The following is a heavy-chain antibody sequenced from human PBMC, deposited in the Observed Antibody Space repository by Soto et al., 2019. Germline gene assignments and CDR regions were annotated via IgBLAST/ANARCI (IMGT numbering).Heavy chain of an antibody. J-gene: IGHJ6*02. CDR3: ARGVLRYYHYGMDV. Sequence: QVQLQESGPGLVKPSETLSLSCTVSGDSVSSYYWSWIRQLPGRGLEWIGYIYISGNTNYNPSLKSRVTISLDTSKNQFSLNLKSVTAADTAVYYCARGVLRYYHYGMDVWGQGTTVTVSS. V-gene: IGHV4-59*02. CDR2: IYISGNT. CDR1: GDSVSSYY.